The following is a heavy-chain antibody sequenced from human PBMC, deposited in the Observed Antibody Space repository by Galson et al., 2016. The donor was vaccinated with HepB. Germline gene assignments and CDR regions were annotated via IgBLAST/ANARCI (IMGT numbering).Heavy chain of an antibody. J-gene: IGHJ6*02. Sequence: TLSLTCTVSGASISSGGNYWNWIRQHPAKGLEWIGNIYYLGTTYYNPTLESRVTISLDKSKNQISLTLNSVTAADTAVYYCATDRVDVKHRRAASSNGMDVWGQGTTVTVSS. V-gene: IGHV4-31*03. CDR3: ATDRVDVKHRRAASSNGMDV. D-gene: IGHD6-25*01. CDR2: IYYLGTT. CDR1: GASISSGGNY.